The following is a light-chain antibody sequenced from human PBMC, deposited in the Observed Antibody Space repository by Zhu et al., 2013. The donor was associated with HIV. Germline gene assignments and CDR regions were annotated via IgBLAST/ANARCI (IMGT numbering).Light chain of an antibody. CDR2: AAS. V-gene: IGKV1-9*01. CDR3: QQYYTYPYT. J-gene: IGKJ2*01. CDR1: QDINRY. Sequence: DIQLTQSPSFLSASVGDRVTITCRASQDINRYLAWYQQKPGKPPKLLVYAASTTQTGVPSRFSGSGSGTDFTLTISCLQSEDFATYYCQQYYTYPYTFGQGTKLEI.